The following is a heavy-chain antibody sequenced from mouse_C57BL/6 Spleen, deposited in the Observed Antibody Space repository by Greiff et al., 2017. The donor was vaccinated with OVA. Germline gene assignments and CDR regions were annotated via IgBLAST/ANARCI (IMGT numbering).Heavy chain of an antibody. J-gene: IGHJ2*01. D-gene: IGHD4-1*01. CDR3: ERENWDYFDY. V-gene: IGHV5-4*01. Sequence: EVQLQQSGGGLVKPGGSLKLSCAASGFTFSSYAMSWVRQTPEKRLEWVATISDGGSYTYYPDNVKGRFTISRDNAKNNLYLQMRHLKSEDTAMYYCERENWDYFDYWGQGTTLTVSS. CDR1: GFTFSSYA. CDR2: ISDGGSYT.